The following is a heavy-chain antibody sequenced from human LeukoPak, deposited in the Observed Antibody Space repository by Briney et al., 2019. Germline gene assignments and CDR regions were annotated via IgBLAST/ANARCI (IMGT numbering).Heavy chain of an antibody. CDR3: ARDSGYFDWLLRRGYFDY. CDR2: INPNSGGT. CDR1: GYTFTGYY. D-gene: IGHD3-9*01. J-gene: IGHJ4*02. Sequence: GASVKVSCKASGYTFTGYYMHWVRRAPGQGLEWMGWINPNSGGTNYAQKFQGRVTMTRDTSISTAYMELSRLRSDDTAVYYCARDSGYFDWLLRRGYFDYWGQGTLVTVSS. V-gene: IGHV1-2*02.